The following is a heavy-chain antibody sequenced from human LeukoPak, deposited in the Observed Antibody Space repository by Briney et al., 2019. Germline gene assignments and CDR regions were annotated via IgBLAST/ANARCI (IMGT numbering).Heavy chain of an antibody. CDR1: GGSITSDVHY. V-gene: IGHV4-61*02. Sequence: SETLSLTCTVSGGSITSDVHYWNWIRQSAEQGLEWIGRVHTTGSLDYNPSLKSRVTISIDTSSNHFSLMMDSVTTTDTAVYYCARGTRSPRTTVLTSFWYFDLWGRGTLVTVSS. CDR3: ARGTRSPRTTVLTSFWYFDL. CDR2: VHTTGSL. D-gene: IGHD4-17*01. J-gene: IGHJ2*01.